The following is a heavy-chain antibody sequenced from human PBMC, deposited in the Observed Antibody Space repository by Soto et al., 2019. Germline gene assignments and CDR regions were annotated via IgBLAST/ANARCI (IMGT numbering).Heavy chain of an antibody. CDR3: ARQLKDDILTGRARPREFDY. CDR2: IYYSGST. D-gene: IGHD3-9*01. CDR1: GGSISSSSYY. J-gene: IGHJ4*02. V-gene: IGHV4-39*01. Sequence: PSETLSLTCTVSGGSISSSSYYWGWIRQPPGKGLEWIGSIYYSGSTYYNPSLKSRVTISVDTSKNQFSLKLSSVTAADTAVYYCARQLKDDILTGRARPREFDYWGQGTLVTVSS.